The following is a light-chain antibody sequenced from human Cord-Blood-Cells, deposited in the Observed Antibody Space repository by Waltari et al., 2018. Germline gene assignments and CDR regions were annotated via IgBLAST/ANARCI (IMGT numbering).Light chain of an antibody. CDR2: DAS. CDR3: QQRSNWPPWT. CDR1: QSVSSY. Sequence: EIVLTQSPAPLSLSPGERATLSCRASQSVSSYLAWYQQKPGQAPRLLIYDASNRATGIPARFSGSGSGTDFTLTISSLGPEDFAVYYCQQRSNWPPWTFGQGTKVEIK. V-gene: IGKV3-11*01. J-gene: IGKJ1*01.